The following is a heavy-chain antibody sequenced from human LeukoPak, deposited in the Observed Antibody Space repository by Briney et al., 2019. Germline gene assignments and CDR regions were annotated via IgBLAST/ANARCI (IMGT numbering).Heavy chain of an antibody. J-gene: IGHJ4*02. D-gene: IGHD1-26*01. CDR1: GGSISSSSYY. CDR2: IYYSGST. Sequence: TSETLSLTCTVSGGSISSSSYYWGWIRQPPGEGLEWIGSIYYSGSTYYNPSLKSRVTISVDTSKNQFSLKLSSVTAADTAVYYCASPGELPFDYWGQGTLVTVSS. CDR3: ASPGELPFDY. V-gene: IGHV4-39*01.